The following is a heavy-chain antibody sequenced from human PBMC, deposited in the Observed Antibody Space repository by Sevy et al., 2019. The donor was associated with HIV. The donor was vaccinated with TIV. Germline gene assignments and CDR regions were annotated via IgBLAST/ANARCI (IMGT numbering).Heavy chain of an antibody. CDR1: CYTFTSYG. Sequence: ASVKVSCKASCYTFTSYGISWVRQAPGQGLEWMGWISAYNGNTNYAQKLQGRVTMTTDTSTSTAYMELRSLRSDDTAVYYCAREKGLLWFREPLFDYWGQGTLVTVSS. J-gene: IGHJ4*02. D-gene: IGHD3-10*01. CDR3: AREKGLLWFREPLFDY. CDR2: ISAYNGNT. V-gene: IGHV1-18*01.